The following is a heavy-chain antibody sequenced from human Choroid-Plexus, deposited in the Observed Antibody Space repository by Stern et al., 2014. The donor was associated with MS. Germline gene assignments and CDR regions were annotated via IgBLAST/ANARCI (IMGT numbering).Heavy chain of an antibody. J-gene: IGHJ4*02. CDR1: GFTLSDHY. Sequence: VQLVESGGGLVQPGGSLRLSCVASGFTLSDHYMDWVRQAPGKGLERVGRIRNKANSYTTQYAASVKGRFVISRDDSKNSLYLQMNSLKSEDTAVYYCVRVSGSSGSDFWGQGTLVSVSS. CDR3: VRVSGSSGSDF. V-gene: IGHV3-72*01. CDR2: IRNKANSYTT. D-gene: IGHD6-19*01.